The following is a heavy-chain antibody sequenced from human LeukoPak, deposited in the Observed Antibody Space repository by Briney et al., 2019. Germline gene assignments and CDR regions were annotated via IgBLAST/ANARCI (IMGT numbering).Heavy chain of an antibody. CDR3: ARDRSSGWYLTPGFDP. CDR2: IKQDGSEK. D-gene: IGHD6-19*01. J-gene: IGHJ5*02. Sequence: GGSLRPSCAASGFTFSNYGMSWVRQAPGKGLEWVASIKQDGSEKYYVDSVKGRFTISRDNAKNSLYLQRNSLRAEDTAAYYCARDRSSGWYLTPGFDPWGQGTLVTVSS. CDR1: GFTFSNYG. V-gene: IGHV3-7*04.